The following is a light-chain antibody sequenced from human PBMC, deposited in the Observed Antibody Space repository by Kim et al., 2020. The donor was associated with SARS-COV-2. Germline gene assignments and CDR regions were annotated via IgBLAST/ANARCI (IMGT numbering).Light chain of an antibody. J-gene: IGKJ4*01. Sequence: ASVGVRVTITCRTSQSISTWLAWYQQKPGKAPKLLIYDASSLESGVPSRFSGSGSGTEFTLTISSLQPDDFATYYCQHYNNYPLNFGGGTKVDIK. CDR3: QHYNNYPLN. V-gene: IGKV1-5*01. CDR2: DAS. CDR1: QSISTW.